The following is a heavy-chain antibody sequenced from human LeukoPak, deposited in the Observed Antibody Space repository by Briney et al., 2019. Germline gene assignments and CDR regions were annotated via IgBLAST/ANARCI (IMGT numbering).Heavy chain of an antibody. J-gene: IGHJ6*03. CDR2: IYYSGST. Sequence: SETLSLTCTVSGGSISSSSYYWGWIRQPPGKGLEWIGSIYYSGSTYYNPPLKSRVTISVDTSKNQFSLKLSSVTAADTAVYYCARDLRITIFGVVTYMDVWGKGTTVTVSS. D-gene: IGHD3-3*01. CDR1: GGSISSSSYY. CDR3: ARDLRITIFGVVTYMDV. V-gene: IGHV4-39*07.